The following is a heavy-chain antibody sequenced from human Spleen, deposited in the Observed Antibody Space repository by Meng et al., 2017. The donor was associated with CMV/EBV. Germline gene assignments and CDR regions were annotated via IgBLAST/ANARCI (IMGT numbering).Heavy chain of an antibody. Sequence: RLQESGPGMVKPSETLSLTCAVSGGSISISTWWSWVRQPPGKGLEWIGEIYHSGGTNYNPSLRGRVTISLDKSKNQFSPTLRSVTAADTAVYYCARDPYATGWAGWGQGTLVTVSS. CDR1: GGSISISTW. J-gene: IGHJ4*02. D-gene: IGHD6-19*01. V-gene: IGHV4-4*02. CDR2: IYHSGGT. CDR3: ARDPYATGWAG.